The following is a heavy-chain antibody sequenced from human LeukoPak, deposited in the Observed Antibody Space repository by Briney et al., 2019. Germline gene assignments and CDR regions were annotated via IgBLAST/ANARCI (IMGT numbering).Heavy chain of an antibody. V-gene: IGHV4-61*01. CDR2: IHYSGST. J-gene: IGHJ2*01. D-gene: IGHD2-2*01. CDR1: DGSVSGGNYY. CDR3: ARIPAGLLYWYFDL. Sequence: SETLSLTCTVSDGSVSGGNYYCSWTRQSPGKGLEWIGYIHYSGSTVYNPSLKSRVTMSIDTSKNQFSLKLSSVTAADTAVYYCARIPAGLLYWYFDLWGRGTLVTVSS.